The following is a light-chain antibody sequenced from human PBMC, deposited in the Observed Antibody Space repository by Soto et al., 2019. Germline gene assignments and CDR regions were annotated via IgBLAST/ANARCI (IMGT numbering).Light chain of an antibody. CDR3: QQYYSTPLT. CDR2: WAS. CDR1: QSVLYSSNNKNY. Sequence: DILMTQSPDSLAVSLGERATINCKSSQSVLYSSNNKNYLAWYQQKPGQPPKLLIYWASTLESGVPDRFSGRGSGTDFTLTISSLQAEDVAVYYCQQYYSTPLTFGGGTKVEIK. V-gene: IGKV4-1*01. J-gene: IGKJ4*01.